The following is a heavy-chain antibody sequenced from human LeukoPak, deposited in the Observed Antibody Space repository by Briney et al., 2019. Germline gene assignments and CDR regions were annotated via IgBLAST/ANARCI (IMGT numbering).Heavy chain of an antibody. V-gene: IGHV4-59*08. CDR1: GGSISSYY. CDR3: ARLGFCSGGSCPYYLYYMDV. D-gene: IGHD2-15*01. Sequence: SEPLSLTCTVSGGSISSYYWSRIRQPPGKGLEWIAYIYDSGSTNSNPSLKSRVTISAETSKNEFSLKLSSVTAADTAVYYCARLGFCSGGSCPYYLYYMDVWGKGTTVTVSS. CDR2: IYDSGST. J-gene: IGHJ6*03.